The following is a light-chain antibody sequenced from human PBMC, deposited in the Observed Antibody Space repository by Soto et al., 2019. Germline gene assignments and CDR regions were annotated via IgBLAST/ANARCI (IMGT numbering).Light chain of an antibody. CDR1: NSDVGGHNF. CDR3: TSYTTTRNVV. V-gene: IGLV2-14*01. Sequence: QSALTQPASVSGSPGQSITISCTGTNSDVGGHNFVSWYQHRPGKAPKLIIYEVSNRPSGLSSRFSGSKSGNTASLLISGLQSEDEAEYFCTSYTTTRNVVFGGGTKVTVL. CDR2: EVS. J-gene: IGLJ2*01.